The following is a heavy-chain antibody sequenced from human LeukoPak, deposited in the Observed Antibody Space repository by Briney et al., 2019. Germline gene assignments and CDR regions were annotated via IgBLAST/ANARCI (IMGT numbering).Heavy chain of an antibody. CDR1: GGAITSGGYY. V-gene: IGHV4-31*03. J-gene: IGHJ4*02. CDR2: VFFSGST. Sequence: SETLSLTCTVSGGAITSGGYYWSWIRQVPGKGLEWIGNVFFSGSTYYNPSLGSRVIISVDTSKNEFSLKLSSVTAADTAVYYCARMGAEEFAYWGQGTLVTVSS. CDR3: ARMGAEEFAY. D-gene: IGHD1-26*01.